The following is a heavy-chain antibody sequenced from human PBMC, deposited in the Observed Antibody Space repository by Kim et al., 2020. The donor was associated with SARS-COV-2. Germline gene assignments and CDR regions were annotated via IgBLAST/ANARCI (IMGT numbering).Heavy chain of an antibody. J-gene: IGHJ4*02. D-gene: IGHD3-3*01. CDR2: MNPNSGNT. V-gene: IGHV1-8*01. Sequence: ASVKVSCKASGYTFTSYDINWVRQATGQGLEWMGWMNPNSGNTGYAQKFQGRVTMTRNTSISTAYMELSSLRSEDTAVYYCARGNPITIFGVVMANWGQGTLVTVSA. CDR1: GYTFTSYD. CDR3: ARGNPITIFGVVMAN.